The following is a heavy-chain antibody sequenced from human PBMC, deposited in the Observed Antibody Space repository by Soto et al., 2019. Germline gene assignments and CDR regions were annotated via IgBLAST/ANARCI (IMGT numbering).Heavy chain of an antibody. CDR2: ISAYNGNT. CDR3: ASDWAVAGTFDY. Sequence: ASVKVSCKASGYTFTSYGISWVRQAPGQGLEWMGWISAYNGNTNYAQKLQGRVTMTTDTPTSTAYMELRSLRSDDTAVYYCASDWAVAGTFDYWGQGTLVTVSS. CDR1: GYTFTSYG. J-gene: IGHJ4*02. V-gene: IGHV1-18*01. D-gene: IGHD6-19*01.